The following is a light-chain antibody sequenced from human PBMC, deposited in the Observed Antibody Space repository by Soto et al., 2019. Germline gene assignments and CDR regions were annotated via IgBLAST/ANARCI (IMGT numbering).Light chain of an antibody. CDR2: GAS. CDR3: QQYGSSLD. V-gene: IGKV3-20*01. Sequence: EVVLAQAPGTPSLSPRERATLSCRASQSVSSSYLVWYQQRPGQPPRLLIYGASSSATGIPARFSGSGSGTDFTLTISRLEPEDYAVYYCQQYGSSLDFGGGTKVDI. J-gene: IGKJ4*01. CDR1: QSVSSSY.